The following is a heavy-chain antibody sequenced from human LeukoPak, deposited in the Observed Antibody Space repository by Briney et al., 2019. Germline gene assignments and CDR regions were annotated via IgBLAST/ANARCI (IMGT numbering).Heavy chain of an antibody. D-gene: IGHD4-17*01. CDR3: ARGKGTTVTTFSSRPYDY. CDR1: GYTFTGYY. J-gene: IGHJ4*02. CDR2: INPNSGGT. Sequence: ASVKVSCKASGYTFTGYYMHWVRQAPGQGLEWMGWINPNSGGTNYAQKFQGRVTMTRDTSISTAYMELSRLRSDDTAVYYCARGKGTTVTTFSSRPYDYWGQGTLVTVSS. V-gene: IGHV1-2*02.